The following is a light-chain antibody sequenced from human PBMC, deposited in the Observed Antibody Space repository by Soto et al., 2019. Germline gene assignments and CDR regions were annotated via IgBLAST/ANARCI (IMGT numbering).Light chain of an antibody. CDR1: QTVSNNY. V-gene: IGKV3-20*01. J-gene: IGKJ2*01. CDR2: LAS. Sequence: EIVLTQSPGTLSLSPGERATLSCRASQTVSNNYLSWYQQKPGQAPRLLIYLASSRAIGIPDRFSGSGSGTDFTLTISRLEPEDFAVYYFQHHSNSPHMYTFGQGTRLEIK. CDR3: QHHSNSPHMYT.